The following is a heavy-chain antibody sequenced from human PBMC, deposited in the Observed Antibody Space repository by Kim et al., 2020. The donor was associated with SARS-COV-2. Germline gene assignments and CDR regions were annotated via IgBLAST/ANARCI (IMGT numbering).Heavy chain of an antibody. Sequence: GGSLRLSCAASGFTFSNAWMSWVRQAPGKGLEWVGRIKSKTAGGTTDYAAPVKGRFTISRDDSKNTLYLQMNSPKTEDTAVYYSTRDCSEVGATSGDAAFDIWGTGTMVTVSS. CDR1: GFTFSNAW. CDR2: IKSKTAGGTT. D-gene: IGHD1-26*01. V-gene: IGHV3-15*01. CDR3: TRDCSEVGATSGDAAFDI. J-gene: IGHJ3*02.